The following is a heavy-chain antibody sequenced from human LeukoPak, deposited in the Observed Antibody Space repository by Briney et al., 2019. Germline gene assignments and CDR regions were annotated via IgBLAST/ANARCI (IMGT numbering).Heavy chain of an antibody. Sequence: GGSLRLSCAASGFTFSSYAMHWVRQAPGKGLEWVAVISYDGSNKYYADSVKGRFTISRDNAKNSLYLQMTSLRAEDTALYYCAKMSSSWFIATFDIWGQGTMVTVSS. CDR2: ISYDGSNK. CDR3: AKMSSSWFIATFDI. CDR1: GFTFSSYA. D-gene: IGHD6-13*01. V-gene: IGHV3-30*04. J-gene: IGHJ3*02.